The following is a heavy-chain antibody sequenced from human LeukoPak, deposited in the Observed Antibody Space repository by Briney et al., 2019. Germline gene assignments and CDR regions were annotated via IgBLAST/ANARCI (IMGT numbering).Heavy chain of an antibody. J-gene: IGHJ3*02. CDR3: ARVTYYYDSSGYSYLQSGAFDI. CDR1: GGSITSGSSY. CDR2: IYTSGST. V-gene: IGHV4-61*02. Sequence: PSETLSLTCTVSGGSITSGSSYWSWIRQPAGKGLEWIGRIYTSGSTKYNPSLKSRVTISVDTSKNQFSLRLTSVTAADTAVYYCARVTYYYDSSGYSYLQSGAFDIWGQGTTVTVSS. D-gene: IGHD3-22*01.